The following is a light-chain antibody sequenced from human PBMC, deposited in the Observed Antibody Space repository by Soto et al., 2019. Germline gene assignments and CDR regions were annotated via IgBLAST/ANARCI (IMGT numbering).Light chain of an antibody. V-gene: IGKV2-28*01. CDR1: QSLLHTNGDNY. J-gene: IGKJ1*01. CDR3: MQALQTPRT. CDR2: LGS. Sequence: DIVMTQSPLSLPVTPGEPASISCRSSQSLLHTNGDNYVDWYLQKPGQSPQLLIYLGSNRASGVPDRFTGSGSGTDFTLKISRVEAEDVGVYYCMQALQTPRTFGQGTKVEI.